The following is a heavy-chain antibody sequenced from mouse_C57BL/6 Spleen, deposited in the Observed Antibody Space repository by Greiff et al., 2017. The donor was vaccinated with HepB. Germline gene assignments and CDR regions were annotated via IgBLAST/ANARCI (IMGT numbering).Heavy chain of an antibody. CDR2: ISSGSSTI. V-gene: IGHV5-17*01. CDR1: GFTFSDYG. J-gene: IGHJ1*03. CDR3: ARSYDGYYPCWYFDV. D-gene: IGHD2-3*01. Sequence: EVQRVESGGGLVKPGGSLKLSCAASGFTFSDYGMHWVRQAPEKGLEWVAYISSGSSTIYYADTVKGRFTIPRDNAKNTLFLQMTSLRSEDTAMYDCARSYDGYYPCWYFDVWGTGAAVTVSS.